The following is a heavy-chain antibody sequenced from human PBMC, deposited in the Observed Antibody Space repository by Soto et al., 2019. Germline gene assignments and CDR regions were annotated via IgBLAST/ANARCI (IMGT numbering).Heavy chain of an antibody. CDR1: GGSITNDGYY. V-gene: IGHV4-31*03. CDR3: ARESHASLYGMGV. CDR2: IYFNGDT. D-gene: IGHD2-8*01. Sequence: PSETLSLTCTVSGGSITNDGYYWNWIRQHPGKGLEWIGHIYFNGDTYYNPSLKSRLTISVDTSKNPFSLKLTSVTAADTALYYCARESHASLYGMGVWGKGTAVTVSS. J-gene: IGHJ6*04.